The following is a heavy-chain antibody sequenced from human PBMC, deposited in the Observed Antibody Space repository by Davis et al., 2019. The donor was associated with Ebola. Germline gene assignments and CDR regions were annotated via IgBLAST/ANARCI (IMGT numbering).Heavy chain of an antibody. CDR3: ARVLHAQGEDYYYGMDV. CDR2: ISAYNGNT. CDR1: GYTFTSYG. Sequence: AASVKVSCKASGYTFTSYGISWVRQAPGQGLEWMGWISAYNGNTNYAQKLQGRVTMTTDTSTSTAYMELRSLRSDDTAVYYCARVLHAQGEDYYYGMDVWGQGTTVTVSS. J-gene: IGHJ6*02. V-gene: IGHV1-18*01. D-gene: IGHD3-16*01.